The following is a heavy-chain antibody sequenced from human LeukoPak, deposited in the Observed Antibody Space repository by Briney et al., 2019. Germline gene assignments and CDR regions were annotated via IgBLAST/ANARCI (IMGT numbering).Heavy chain of an antibody. CDR1: GFTFSSYA. CDR2: ISGSGGST. D-gene: IGHD2/OR15-2a*01. V-gene: IGHV3-23*01. CDR3: AKDFLRGLGRGGYPYLHDH. J-gene: IGHJ4*02. Sequence: PGGSLRLSCAASGFTFSSYAMSWVRQAPGKGLEWVSAISGSGGSTYYADSVKGRFTISRDNSKNTLYLQMNSLRAEDTAVYYCAKDFLRGLGRGGYPYLHDHWGQGTLVTVSS.